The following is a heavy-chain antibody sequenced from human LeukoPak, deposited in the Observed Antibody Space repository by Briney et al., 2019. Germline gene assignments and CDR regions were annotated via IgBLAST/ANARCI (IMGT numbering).Heavy chain of an antibody. J-gene: IGHJ4*02. CDR2: ISLAGQT. CDR3: SRESGPFCPFGY. CDR1: GGSISGTNW. Sequence: SETLSLTCGVSGGSISGTNWWSWVRQPPGQGLEWIGEISLAGQTNYNPSLNGRVTMSLDKSSNQLSLHLTSVTAADTATYFCSRESGPFCPFGYWGQGTLVSVSS. D-gene: IGHD1-26*01. V-gene: IGHV4/OR15-8*02.